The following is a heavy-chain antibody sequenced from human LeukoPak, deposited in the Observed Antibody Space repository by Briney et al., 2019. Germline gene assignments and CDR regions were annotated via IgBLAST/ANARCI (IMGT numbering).Heavy chain of an antibody. D-gene: IGHD3-3*01. Sequence: GGPLRLSCAASGFTFSSYSMNWVRQAPGKVLERVSSISSSSSYIYYADSVKGRFTISRDNAKNSLYLQMNSLRAEDTAVYYCASFYDFWSGYAYGGYYMDVWGKGTTVTVSS. V-gene: IGHV3-21*01. CDR2: ISSSSSYI. J-gene: IGHJ6*03. CDR1: GFTFSSYS. CDR3: ASFYDFWSGYAYGGYYMDV.